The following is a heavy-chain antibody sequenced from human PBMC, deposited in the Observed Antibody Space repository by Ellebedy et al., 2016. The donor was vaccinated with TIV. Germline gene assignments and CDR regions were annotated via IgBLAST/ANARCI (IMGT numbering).Heavy chain of an antibody. Sequence: GESLKISCAASGFTFSSYSINWVRQAPGKGLEWVSSIRSSSSYKYYADSVKGRFTISRDNSKNTLYLQMSSLRAEDTAVYYCAKGHRFGELPFDYWGQGTLVTVSS. V-gene: IGHV3-21*04. D-gene: IGHD3-10*01. CDR3: AKGHRFGELPFDY. CDR2: IRSSSSYK. J-gene: IGHJ4*02. CDR1: GFTFSSYS.